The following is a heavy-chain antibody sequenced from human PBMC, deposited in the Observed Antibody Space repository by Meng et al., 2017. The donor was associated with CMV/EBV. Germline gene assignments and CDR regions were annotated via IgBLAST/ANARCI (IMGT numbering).Heavy chain of an antibody. CDR2: IYYSGST. Sequence: SETLSLTCTVSGGSISSYYWSWIRQPPGKGLEWIGYIYYSGSTNYSPSLKSRVTISVDTSKNQFSLKLSSATAADTAVYYCARNKARSSSSWYHFDYWGQGTLVTVSS. J-gene: IGHJ4*02. D-gene: IGHD6-13*01. V-gene: IGHV4-59*01. CDR3: ARNKARSSSSWYHFDY. CDR1: GGSISSYY.